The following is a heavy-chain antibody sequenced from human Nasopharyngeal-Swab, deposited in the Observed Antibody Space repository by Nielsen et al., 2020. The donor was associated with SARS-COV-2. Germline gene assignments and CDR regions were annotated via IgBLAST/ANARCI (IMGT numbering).Heavy chain of an antibody. CDR3: VKDLAYDEVS. J-gene: IGHJ5*02. V-gene: IGHV3-53*01. D-gene: IGHD5-12*01. Sequence: GESLKISCAASGFSVSGNTYMSWVRQAPGKGLEWVSTIHADGNTYYADSVKGRFTISRDNSKNTLYLQMNSLRAEDTAVYYCVKDLAYDEVSWGQGTLVTVSS. CDR2: IHADGNT. CDR1: GFSVSGNTY.